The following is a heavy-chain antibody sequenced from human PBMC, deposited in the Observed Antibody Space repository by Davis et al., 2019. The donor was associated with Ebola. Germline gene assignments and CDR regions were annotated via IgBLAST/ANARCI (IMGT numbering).Heavy chain of an antibody. D-gene: IGHD6-13*01. Sequence: GGSLRLSCAATGFTLSSYAVHWVRQAPGKGLEWLAVVSHDGTDKYYADSVKGRFTISRDNSKNTLYLQMNSLRAEDTAVYYCAKDWYIAVAASFDYWGQGTLVTVSS. V-gene: IGHV3-30*04. CDR1: GFTLSSYA. J-gene: IGHJ4*02. CDR3: AKDWYIAVAASFDY. CDR2: VSHDGTDK.